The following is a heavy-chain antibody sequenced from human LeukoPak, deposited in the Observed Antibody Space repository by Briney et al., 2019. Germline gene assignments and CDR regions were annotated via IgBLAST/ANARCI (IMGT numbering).Heavy chain of an antibody. CDR2: IYYSGST. CDR3: ARMYCSSSSCYPGDY. J-gene: IGHJ4*02. D-gene: IGHD2-2*01. Sequence: SETLSLTCTVSGGSISSGGYCWSWIRQHPGKGLEWIGYIYYSGSTYYNPSLKGRATISEDTSKNQFSLKLRSVTAADTAVYYCARMYCSSSSCYPGDYWGQGTLVTVSS. V-gene: IGHV4-31*03. CDR1: GGSISSGGYC.